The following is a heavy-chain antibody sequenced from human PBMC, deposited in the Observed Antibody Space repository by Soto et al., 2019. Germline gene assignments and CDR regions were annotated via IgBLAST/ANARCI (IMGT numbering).Heavy chain of an antibody. Sequence: SETLSLTCSVSAGSLSNYYWTWIRQSPGKGLEWIGEIYHTGSTKYNPSLKSRVAISVDMSKNQFSLTLNSVTPADTAVYYCARGGRGSGLYFLYYFDLWGQGTLVTVFS. CDR3: ARGGRGSGLYFLYYFDL. D-gene: IGHD6-19*01. J-gene: IGHJ4*02. CDR2: IYHTGST. V-gene: IGHV4-59*01. CDR1: AGSLSNYY.